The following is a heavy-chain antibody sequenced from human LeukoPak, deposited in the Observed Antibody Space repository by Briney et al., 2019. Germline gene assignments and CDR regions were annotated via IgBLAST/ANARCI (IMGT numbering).Heavy chain of an antibody. D-gene: IGHD3-9*01. Sequence: PGGSLRLSCAASGFTFSDYYMSWIRQAPGEGLEWVSYISSSSSYTNYADSVKGRFTISRDNAKNSLYLQMNSLRAEDTAVYYCARVHYDILTGYSPHFDYWGQGTLVTVSS. J-gene: IGHJ4*02. CDR2: ISSSSSYT. V-gene: IGHV3-11*05. CDR3: ARVHYDILTGYSPHFDY. CDR1: GFTFSDYY.